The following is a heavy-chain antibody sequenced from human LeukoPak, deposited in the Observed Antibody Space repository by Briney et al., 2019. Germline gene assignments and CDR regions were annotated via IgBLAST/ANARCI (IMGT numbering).Heavy chain of an antibody. J-gene: IGHJ1*01. CDR2: ISGSGGST. Sequence: GGSLRLSCAASGFTFSSYAMSWVRLAPGKWLELVSAISGSGGSTYYADSMKRRFTISRDNSKNTLYLKMNSLRAEDTALYYCAKDPGGWYTEYFQHWGQGTLVTVSS. V-gene: IGHV3-23*01. D-gene: IGHD6-19*01. CDR1: GFTFSSYA. CDR3: AKDPGGWYTEYFQH.